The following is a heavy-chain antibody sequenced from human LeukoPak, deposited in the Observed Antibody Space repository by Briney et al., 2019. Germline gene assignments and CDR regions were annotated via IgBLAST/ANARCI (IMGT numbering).Heavy chain of an antibody. Sequence: GGSLRFSCAASGLTFSSYAMSWVRQAPGKGLEWVSAISGSGGSTYYADSVKGRFTISRDNSKNTLYLQMNSLRAEDTAVYYCANSRSRRGMAGENYWGQGTLVTVSS. CDR2: ISGSGGST. D-gene: IGHD5-24*01. CDR3: ANSRSRRGMAGENY. V-gene: IGHV3-23*01. CDR1: GLTFSSYA. J-gene: IGHJ4*02.